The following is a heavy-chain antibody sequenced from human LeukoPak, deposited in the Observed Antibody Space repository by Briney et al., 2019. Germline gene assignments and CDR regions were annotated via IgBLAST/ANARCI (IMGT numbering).Heavy chain of an antibody. CDR1: GGSISSHY. CDR2: IYYSGST. J-gene: IGHJ4*02. CDR3: ARGVGSSGWFDY. D-gene: IGHD6-19*01. V-gene: IGHV4-59*11. Sequence: SETLSLTCTVSGGSISSHYWSWIRQPPGKGLEWIGYIYYSGSTNYNPSLKSRVTISVDTSKNQFSLKLSSVTAADTAVYYCARGVGSSGWFDYWGQGTLVTVSS.